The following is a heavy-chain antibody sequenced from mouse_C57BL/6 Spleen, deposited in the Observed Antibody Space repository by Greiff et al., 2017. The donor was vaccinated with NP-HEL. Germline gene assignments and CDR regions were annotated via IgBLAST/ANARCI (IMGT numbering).Heavy chain of an antibody. CDR2: ISSGSSTI. J-gene: IGHJ3*01. V-gene: IGHV5-17*01. Sequence: EVQRVESGGGLVKPGGSLKLSCAASGFTFSDYGMHWVRQAPEKGLEWVAYISSGSSTIYYADTVKGRFTISRDNAKNTLFLQMTSLRSEDTAMYYCARPYGSSYVWFAYWGQGTLVTVSA. D-gene: IGHD1-1*01. CDR1: GFTFSDYG. CDR3: ARPYGSSYVWFAY.